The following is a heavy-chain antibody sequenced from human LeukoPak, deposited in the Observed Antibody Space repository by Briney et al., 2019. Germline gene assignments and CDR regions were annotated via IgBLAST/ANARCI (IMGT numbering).Heavy chain of an antibody. Sequence: ASVKVSCKASGYTFTSYYMHWVRQAPGQGLEWMGIINPSGGSTSYAQKFQGRVTMTRDTSTSTVYMELSSLRSGDTAVYYCARDRPNPSGLRFLEWSKPDFDYWGQGTLVTVSS. V-gene: IGHV1-46*01. CDR2: INPSGGST. D-gene: IGHD3-3*01. J-gene: IGHJ4*02. CDR3: ARDRPNPSGLRFLEWSKPDFDY. CDR1: GYTFTSYY.